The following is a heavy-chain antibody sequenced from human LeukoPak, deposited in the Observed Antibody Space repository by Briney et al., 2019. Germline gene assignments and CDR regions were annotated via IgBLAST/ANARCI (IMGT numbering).Heavy chain of an antibody. Sequence: GGSLRLSCAASGFTFSSYWMSWVRQAPGKGLEWVTTIKQDGSEKYYVDSVKGRFTISRDNAKNSLYLQMNSLRAEDTAVYYCARTWAKSYFDSWGQGTVATVSS. J-gene: IGHJ4*02. V-gene: IGHV3-7*05. CDR1: GFTFSSYW. CDR2: IKQDGSEK. CDR3: ARTWAKSYFDS.